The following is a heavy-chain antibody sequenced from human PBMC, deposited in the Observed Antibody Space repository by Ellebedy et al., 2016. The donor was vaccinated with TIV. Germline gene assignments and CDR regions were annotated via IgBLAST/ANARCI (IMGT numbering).Heavy chain of an antibody. Sequence: GESLKISCAASGFTFSSYSMNWVRQAPGKELEWVSYISSSSSTIYYADSVKGRFTISRDNAKNSLYLQMNSLRAEDTAVYYCARDLQSSGWYGREDWFDPWGQGTLVTVSS. J-gene: IGHJ5*02. CDR2: ISSSSSTI. CDR3: ARDLQSSGWYGREDWFDP. V-gene: IGHV3-48*04. CDR1: GFTFSSYS. D-gene: IGHD6-19*01.